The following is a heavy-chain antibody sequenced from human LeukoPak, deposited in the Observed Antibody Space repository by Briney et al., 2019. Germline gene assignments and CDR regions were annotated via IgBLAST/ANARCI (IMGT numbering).Heavy chain of an antibody. CDR2: IYQTGNA. CDR1: GGSIRSNNW. Sequence: SGTLSLTCVVSGGSIRSNNWWSWVRQSPEKGLEWIGEIYQTGNANYSPSLKSRVTISMDESKNQFSLRVNSVTAADSAVYHCARGADARSSGWYDYFDTWGRGILVTVSS. V-gene: IGHV4-4*02. J-gene: IGHJ4*02. D-gene: IGHD6-19*01. CDR3: ARGADARSSGWYDYFDT.